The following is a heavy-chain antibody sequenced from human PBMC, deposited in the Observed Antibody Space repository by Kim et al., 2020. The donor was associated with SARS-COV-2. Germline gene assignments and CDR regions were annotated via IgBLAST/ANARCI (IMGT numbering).Heavy chain of an antibody. V-gene: IGHV3-15*01. D-gene: IGHD3-9*01. CDR1: GFTFSNGW. CDR2: IKSKTDGGSK. CDR3: TAVYCDSLTENCRHV. J-gene: IGHJ6*01. Sequence: GGSLRLSCAASGFTFSNGWMSWVRQAPGKGLEWVARIKSKTDGGSKAYAAPVKGRFTISRDDSTNMLFMQMNSLKTADTADYYCTAVYCDSLTENCRHV.